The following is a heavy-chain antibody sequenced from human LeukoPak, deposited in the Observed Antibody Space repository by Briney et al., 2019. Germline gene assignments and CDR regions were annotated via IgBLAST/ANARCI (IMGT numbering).Heavy chain of an antibody. CDR1: GFTFSNAW. D-gene: IGHD3-9*01. CDR2: IKSKTDGGTT. Sequence: PGGSLRLSCAASGFTFSNAWMSWVRQAPGKGLEWVGRIKSKTDGGTTDYAAPVKGRFTISRDDSKNTLYLQMNSLKTEDTAVYYCTATYYDILTGALTNDFDCWGQGTLVTVSS. J-gene: IGHJ4*02. V-gene: IGHV3-15*01. CDR3: TATYYDILTGALTNDFDC.